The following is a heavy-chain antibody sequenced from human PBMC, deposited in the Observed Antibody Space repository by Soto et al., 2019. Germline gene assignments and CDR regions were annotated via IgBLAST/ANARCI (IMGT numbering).Heavy chain of an antibody. CDR3: ARGRRHGSGIRFGELFRYYYYYMDV. J-gene: IGHJ6*03. V-gene: IGHV1-8*01. CDR2: MNPNSGNT. D-gene: IGHD3-10*01. CDR1: GYTFTSYD. Sequence: QVQLVQSGAEVKKPGASVKVSCKASGYTFTSYDINWVRQATGQGLEWMGWMNPNSGNTGYAQKFQGRVTMTRNTSISTAYMELSSLRSEDTAVYYCARGRRHGSGIRFGELFRYYYYYMDVWGKGTTVTVSS.